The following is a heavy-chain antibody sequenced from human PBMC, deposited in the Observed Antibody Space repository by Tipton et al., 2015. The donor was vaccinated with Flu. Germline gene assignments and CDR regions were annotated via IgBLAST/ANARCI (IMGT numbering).Heavy chain of an antibody. CDR3: AKDYYGSGSLPDH. V-gene: IGHV3-23*01. D-gene: IGHD3-10*01. Sequence: SLRLSCAASGFAFNNYAMTWVRQAPGKGLEWVSGISDTGLTKNYANSVKGRFVISRDNSNNLLYLQMDRLRAEDTAFYYCAKDYYGSGSLPDHWGQGTLVTVSS. CDR1: GFAFNNYA. J-gene: IGHJ4*02. CDR2: ISDTGLTK.